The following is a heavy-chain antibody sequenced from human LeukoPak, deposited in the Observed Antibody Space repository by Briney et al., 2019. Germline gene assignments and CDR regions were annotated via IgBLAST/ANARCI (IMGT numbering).Heavy chain of an antibody. D-gene: IGHD3-3*01. CDR2: ISGSGGST. J-gene: IGHJ4*02. V-gene: IGHV3-23*01. Sequence: PGASLRLSCAASGFTFSSYAMSWVRQAPGKGLEWVSAISGSGGSTYYADSVKGRFTISRDNSKNTLYLQMNSLRAEDTAVYYCAKDPTYYDFWSANYFDYWGQGTLVTVSS. CDR3: AKDPTYYDFWSANYFDY. CDR1: GFTFSSYA.